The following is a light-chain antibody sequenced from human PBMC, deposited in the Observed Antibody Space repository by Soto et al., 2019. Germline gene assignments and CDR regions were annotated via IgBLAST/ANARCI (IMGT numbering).Light chain of an antibody. CDR2: GAS. CDR3: QQYNYWIT. V-gene: IGKV3-15*01. Sequence: EILMTQSPAALSVSPGERATLSCRASQSVNSNLAWYQHKPGQAPRLLIYGASTRATGIPARFSGSGSGTEFTLTISSLQSEDFAVYYCQQYNYWITFGQGTRLEIK. CDR1: QSVNSN. J-gene: IGKJ5*01.